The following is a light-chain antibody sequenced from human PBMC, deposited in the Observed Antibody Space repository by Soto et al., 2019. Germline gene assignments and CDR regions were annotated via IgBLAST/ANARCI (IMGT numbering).Light chain of an antibody. CDR2: DAS. CDR3: QQYGSSPYT. Sequence: EIVLTQSPVTLSLSPGERATLSCGASQSVRSNYLAWYQQKPGLAPRLLIYDASVRATGIPGRFSGSGSGTDFTLTISRLEPEDFAVYYCQQYGSSPYTFGQGTKVDIK. J-gene: IGKJ2*01. V-gene: IGKV3D-20*01. CDR1: QSVRSNY.